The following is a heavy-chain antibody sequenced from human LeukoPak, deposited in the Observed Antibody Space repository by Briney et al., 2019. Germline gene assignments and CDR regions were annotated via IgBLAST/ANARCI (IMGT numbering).Heavy chain of an antibody. J-gene: IGHJ3*02. V-gene: IGHV3-49*04. CDR1: GFTFGDYA. CDR3: TRADTNYGGAFDI. Sequence: GRSLRLSCTASGFTFGDYAMSWVRQDPGKGLEWVGFIRSKAYGGTTEYAASVKGRFTISRDDSKTIAYLQMSSLKTEDTAMYYCTRADTNYGGAFDIWGQGTMVTVSS. D-gene: IGHD4-23*01. CDR2: IRSKAYGGTT.